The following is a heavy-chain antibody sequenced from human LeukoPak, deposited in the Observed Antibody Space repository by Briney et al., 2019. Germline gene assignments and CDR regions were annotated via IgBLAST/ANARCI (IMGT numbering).Heavy chain of an antibody. V-gene: IGHV4-4*09. Sequence: SGTLSLTCTVPGGSISSYYWSWIRQPPGKGLEWIGYSHASGSTDYNPSLKSRVTISVDTSKSQFSLKLSSVTAADTAVYYCARCVRYFDWLPDSWGQGTLVTVSS. J-gene: IGHJ4*02. CDR3: ARCVRYFDWLPDS. CDR2: SHASGST. CDR1: GGSISSYY. D-gene: IGHD3-9*01.